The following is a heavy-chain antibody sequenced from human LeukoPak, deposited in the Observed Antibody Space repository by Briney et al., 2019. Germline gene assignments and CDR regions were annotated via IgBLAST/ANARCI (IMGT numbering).Heavy chain of an antibody. Sequence: SETLSLTCTVSGGSFSSTTYYWGWIRQPPGKGLEWIGSIYYSGSTYYNQSLKSRVTISVDTSKNQFSLKLTSVTAADTAVYYCARHYYDTSGYYPWYFDYWGQGTLVTVSS. J-gene: IGHJ4*02. CDR2: IYYSGST. D-gene: IGHD3-22*01. V-gene: IGHV4-39*01. CDR1: GGSFSSTTYY. CDR3: ARHYYDTSGYYPWYFDY.